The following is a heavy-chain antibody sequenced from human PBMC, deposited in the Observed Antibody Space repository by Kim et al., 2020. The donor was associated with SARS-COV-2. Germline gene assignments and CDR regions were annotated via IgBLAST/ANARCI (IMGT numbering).Heavy chain of an antibody. CDR3: AGAGTTFHYYYGMDV. Sequence: QKFQGRVTITADESTSTAYMELSSLRSEDTAVYYCAGAGTTFHYYYGMDVWGQGTTVTVSS. V-gene: IGHV1-69*01. J-gene: IGHJ6*02. D-gene: IGHD1-7*01.